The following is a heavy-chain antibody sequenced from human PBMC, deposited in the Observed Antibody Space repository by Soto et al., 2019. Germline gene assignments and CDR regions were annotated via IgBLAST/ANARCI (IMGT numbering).Heavy chain of an antibody. CDR2: IIPIFGTA. D-gene: IGHD3-22*01. CDR1: GGTFSSYA. J-gene: IGHJ5*02. Sequence: QVQLVQSGAEVKKPGSSVKVSCKASGGTFSSYAISWVRQAPGQGLEWMGGIIPIFGTANYAQKFQGRVTITADESTSTAYMELSSLRSEDTAVYYCARGRGVGVITKGRGNWFDPWGQGTLVTVSS. CDR3: ARGRGVGVITKGRGNWFDP. V-gene: IGHV1-69*01.